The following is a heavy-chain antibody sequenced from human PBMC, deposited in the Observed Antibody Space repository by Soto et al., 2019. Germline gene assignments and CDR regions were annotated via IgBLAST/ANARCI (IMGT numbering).Heavy chain of an antibody. CDR2: INGSGGIT. CDR3: AKDQDYPWDY. CDR1: GFTFSSYA. V-gene: IGHV3-23*01. J-gene: IGHJ4*02. D-gene: IGHD4-17*01. Sequence: EVQLLDSGGGLVQPGGSLRLSCAASGFTFSSYAMSWVRQAPGKGLEWVSTINGSGGITYYADSVKGRFTISRDNSKNTLYLQMNSLRAEDTAVYYCAKDQDYPWDYWGQGTLVTVSS.